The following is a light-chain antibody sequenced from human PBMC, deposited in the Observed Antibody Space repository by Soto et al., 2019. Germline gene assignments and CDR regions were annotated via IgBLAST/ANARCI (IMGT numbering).Light chain of an antibody. V-gene: IGLV1-40*01. CDR3: QSYDSSLRVV. CDR1: SSNIGAGCD. CDR2: GNS. Sequence: QSVLTQPPSVSGAPGQRVTISCTGSSSNIGAGCDVHWYQQLPGTAPKLLIYGNSNRPSGVPDRFSGSKSGTSASLAITGLQADDEADYYCQSYDSSLRVVFGGGTKLTVL. J-gene: IGLJ2*01.